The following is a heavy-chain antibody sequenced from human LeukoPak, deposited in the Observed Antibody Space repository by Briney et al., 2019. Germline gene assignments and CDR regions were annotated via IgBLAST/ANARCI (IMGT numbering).Heavy chain of an antibody. CDR1: GYTFTSYD. CDR3: AREAGEAAAAHYYYYMDV. Sequence: GASVKVSCKASGYTFTSYDINWVRQATGQGLEWMGWMNPNSGNTGYAQEFQGRVTITRNTSISTAYMELSSLRSEDTAVYYCAREAGEAAAAHYYYYMDVWGKGTTVTVSS. V-gene: IGHV1-8*03. D-gene: IGHD6-13*01. CDR2: MNPNSGNT. J-gene: IGHJ6*03.